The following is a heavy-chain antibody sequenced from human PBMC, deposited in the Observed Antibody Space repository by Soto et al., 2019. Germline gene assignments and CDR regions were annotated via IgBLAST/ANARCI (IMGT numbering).Heavy chain of an antibody. CDR1: GGSVSSGSYY. J-gene: IGHJ6*02. Sequence: SETLSLTCTVSGGSVSSGSYYWIWIRHPPGKGLEWIGYIYYSGSTNYNPSLKSRVTISVDTSKNQFSLKLRSVTAADTAVYYCARDRTLRGVHYYYGMDVWGQGTTVTVSS. CDR3: ARDRTLRGVHYYYGMDV. V-gene: IGHV4-61*01. D-gene: IGHD3-10*01. CDR2: IYYSGST.